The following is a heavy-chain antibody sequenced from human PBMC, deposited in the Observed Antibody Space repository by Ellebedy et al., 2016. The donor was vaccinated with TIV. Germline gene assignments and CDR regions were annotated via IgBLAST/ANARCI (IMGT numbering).Heavy chain of an antibody. CDR2: IYYSGST. Sequence: MPSETLSLTCTVSGGSISSSSYYWGWIRQPPGKGLEWIGSIYYSGSTYYNPSLKSRVTISVDTSKNQFSLKLSSVTAADTAVYYCATGPNQDFFDYWGQGTQVTVSP. J-gene: IGHJ4*02. D-gene: IGHD1-14*01. CDR3: ATGPNQDFFDY. V-gene: IGHV4-39*01. CDR1: GGSISSSSYY.